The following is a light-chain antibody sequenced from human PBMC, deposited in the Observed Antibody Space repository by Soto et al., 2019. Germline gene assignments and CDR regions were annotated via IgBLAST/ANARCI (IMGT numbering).Light chain of an antibody. J-gene: IGKJ1*01. Sequence: DIHTTHSPSALSASVGDRVTITFRSSQSISSWLAWYQQKPGKAPKLLIYDASSLESGVPSRFSGSGSGTEFTLTISSLQPDDFATYYCQQYNSYSLWTFGQGTKVDI. V-gene: IGKV1-5*01. CDR2: DAS. CDR3: QQYNSYSLWT. CDR1: QSISSW.